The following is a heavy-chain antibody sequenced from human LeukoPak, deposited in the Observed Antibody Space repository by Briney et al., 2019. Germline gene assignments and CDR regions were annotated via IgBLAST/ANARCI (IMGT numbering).Heavy chain of an antibody. CDR1: GGSISSGGYY. J-gene: IGHJ3*02. CDR2: IYYSGSP. CDR3: ARSGPMVRGVKVYAFDI. Sequence: SQTLSLTCTVSGGSISSGGYYWSWIRQHPGKGLEWIGYIYYSGSPYYNPSLKSRVTISVDTSKNQFSLKLSSVTAADTAVYYCARSGPMVRGVKVYAFDIWGQGTMVTVSS. D-gene: IGHD3-10*01. V-gene: IGHV4-31*03.